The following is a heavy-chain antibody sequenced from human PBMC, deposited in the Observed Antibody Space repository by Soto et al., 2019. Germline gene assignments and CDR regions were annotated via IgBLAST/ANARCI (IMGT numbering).Heavy chain of an antibody. CDR1: GGTFSSYA. Sequence: QVQLVQSGAEVKKPGSSVKVSCKAPGGTFSSYAISWVRQAPGQGLEWMGGIIPIFGTAKYAQKFQGRVTITADEYTSTGYMELSSLRSKDTAVYYCARSQGGSSSLDIYYYYYYGMDVWGQGTTVTVSS. D-gene: IGHD2-15*01. J-gene: IGHJ6*02. CDR2: IIPIFGTA. V-gene: IGHV1-69*01. CDR3: ARSQGGSSSLDIYYYYYYGMDV.